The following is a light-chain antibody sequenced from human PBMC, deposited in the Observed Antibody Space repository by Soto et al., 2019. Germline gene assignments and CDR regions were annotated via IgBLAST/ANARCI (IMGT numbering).Light chain of an antibody. CDR2: GAS. Sequence: DIVMTQSPDSLAVSLGERATINCKSSQSILYTSNNNNYLAWYQQRPGQPPRLVIYGASSRASGVPDRFSGSGSWTDFTLTIRSLQAEDVAVDYCQQYHSTPRTFGQGTKVEIK. CDR1: QSILYTSNNNNY. CDR3: QQYHSTPRT. J-gene: IGKJ1*01. V-gene: IGKV4-1*01.